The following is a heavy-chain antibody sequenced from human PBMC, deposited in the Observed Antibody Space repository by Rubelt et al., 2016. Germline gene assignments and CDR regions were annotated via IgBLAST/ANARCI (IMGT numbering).Heavy chain of an antibody. V-gene: IGHV3-30*14. CDR3: ARYGGSGSYPDF. CDR2: ISYDGSNE. J-gene: IGHJ4*02. Sequence: LEWVTVISYDGSNEYYADSVKGRFTISRDTSKNTLYLQMNSLRAEDTAVYYCARYGGSGSYPDFWGQGTLVTVSP. D-gene: IGHD3-10*01.